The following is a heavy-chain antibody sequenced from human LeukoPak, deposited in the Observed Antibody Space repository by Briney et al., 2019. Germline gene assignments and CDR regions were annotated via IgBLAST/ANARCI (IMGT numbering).Heavy chain of an antibody. D-gene: IGHD3-16*01. CDR1: GFTSSSYW. CDR3: ASVSGSYNIDN. Sequence: GGSLRLSCAASGFTSSSYWMSWVRQTPGKGLEWVANIKQDGSKKYYVNSVKGRFSIFRDNAKNSLSLQMDSLTAEDTAVYYCASVSGSYNIDNWGQGTLVTVST. CDR2: IKQDGSKK. J-gene: IGHJ4*02. V-gene: IGHV3-7*01.